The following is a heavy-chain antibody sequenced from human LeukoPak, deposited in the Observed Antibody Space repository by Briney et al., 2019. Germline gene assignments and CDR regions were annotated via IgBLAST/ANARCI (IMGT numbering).Heavy chain of an antibody. CDR2: IKRDGSEK. J-gene: IGHJ3*02. D-gene: IGHD5-24*01. V-gene: IGHV3-7*01. CDR3: AAERWLQLGDAFDI. CDR1: GFTFSSYW. Sequence: GGSLRLSCAASGFTFSSYWMSWVRQAPGKGLEWVANIKRDGSEKYYVDSVKGRFTISRDNAKNSLYLQMNSLRAEDTAVYYCAAERWLQLGDAFDIWGQGTMVTVSS.